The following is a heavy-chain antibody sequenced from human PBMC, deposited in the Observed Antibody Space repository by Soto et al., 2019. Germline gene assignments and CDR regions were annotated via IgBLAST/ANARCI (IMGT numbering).Heavy chain of an antibody. CDR1: GYTFTSYG. Sequence: QVQLVQSGAEVKKPGASVKVSCKASGYTFTSYGISWVRQAPGQGLEWMGRISAYNGNTNHAQKLQGRVTMTTDTSTTTAYMPLTSLRSDDTAVYYFARVTTVETGSYWGQGTLVTVSS. D-gene: IGHD4-17*01. V-gene: IGHV1-18*01. J-gene: IGHJ4*02. CDR2: ISAYNGNT. CDR3: ARVTTVETGSY.